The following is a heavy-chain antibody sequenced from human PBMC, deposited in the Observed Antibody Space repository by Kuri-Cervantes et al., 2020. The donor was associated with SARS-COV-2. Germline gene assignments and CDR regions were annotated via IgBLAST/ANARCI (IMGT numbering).Heavy chain of an antibody. CDR3: ARLPNSPGIAVAGIFRDYYMDV. J-gene: IGHJ6*03. Sequence: SETLSLTCTVSGGSISSHYWSWIRQPAGKGLEWIGRIYTSGNTNYNPSLKSRVTISVDTSKNQFSLKLSSVTAADTAVYYCARLPNSPGIAVAGIFRDYYMDVWGKGTTVTVSS. D-gene: IGHD6-19*01. CDR1: GGSISSHY. CDR2: IYTSGNT. V-gene: IGHV4-4*07.